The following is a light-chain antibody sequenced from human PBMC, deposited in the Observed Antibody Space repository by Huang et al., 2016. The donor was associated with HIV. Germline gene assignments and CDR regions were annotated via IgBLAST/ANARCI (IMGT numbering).Light chain of an antibody. CDR1: HDISTF. Sequence: DIEMTQSPPSLSASIGDRVTLTCRASHDISTFLAWYQQKPGSPPKLLIYGASIVQSGVPSRLRGSGSGTDFTLTINSLQHEDVSKYYCQKYDSTPRTFGQGTKVEIK. CDR2: GAS. V-gene: IGKV1-27*01. CDR3: QKYDSTPRT. J-gene: IGKJ1*01.